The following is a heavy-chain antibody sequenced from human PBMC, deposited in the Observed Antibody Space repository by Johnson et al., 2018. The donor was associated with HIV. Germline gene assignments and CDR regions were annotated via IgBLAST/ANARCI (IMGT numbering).Heavy chain of an antibody. CDR2: ISGSGGST. CDR1: GFTFSSYA. Sequence: VQLVESGGGVVQPGGSLRLSCAASGFTFSSYAMSWVRQAPGKGLEWVSAISGSGGSTYYADSVKGRFTIARDNSKNTLYLQMNSLRAEDTAMCYCARDLREGGSLYRDGFDIWGQGTMVTVSS. CDR3: ARDLREGGSLYRDGFDI. J-gene: IGHJ3*02. D-gene: IGHD6-13*01. V-gene: IGHV3-23*04.